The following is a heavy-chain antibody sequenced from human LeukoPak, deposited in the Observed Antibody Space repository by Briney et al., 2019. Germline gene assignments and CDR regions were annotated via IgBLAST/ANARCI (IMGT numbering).Heavy chain of an antibody. D-gene: IGHD2-8*02. CDR3: ARDTGTHLFDY. V-gene: IGHV3-30-3*01. CDR2: ISYDGGNK. Sequence: GGSLRLSCAASGFTFSTYALHWVRQAPGKGREWVAVISYDGGNKYYADSVKGRFTISRDNSKNTLYLQMNSLRAEDTAVYYCARDTGTHLFDYWGQGTLVTVSS. CDR1: GFTFSTYA. J-gene: IGHJ4*02.